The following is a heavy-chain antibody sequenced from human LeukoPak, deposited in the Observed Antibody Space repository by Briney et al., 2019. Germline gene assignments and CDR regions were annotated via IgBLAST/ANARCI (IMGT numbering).Heavy chain of an antibody. J-gene: IGHJ4*02. V-gene: IGHV4-39*01. CDR1: GGSISSGPYY. D-gene: IGHD3-22*01. CDR2: IYYGENT. Sequence: SETLSLTCTVSGGSISSGPYYWGWLRQPPGKRLEWNGNIYYGENTYYNPSLKSRVTISIDTSKNQFYLKLSSLTAADTAVYYCARRDDSSGYHKIFDYWGPGTLVTVSS. CDR3: ARRDDSSGYHKIFDY.